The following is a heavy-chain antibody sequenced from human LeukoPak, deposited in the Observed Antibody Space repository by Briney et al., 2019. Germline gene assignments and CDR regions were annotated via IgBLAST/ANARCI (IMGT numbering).Heavy chain of an antibody. J-gene: IGHJ4*02. Sequence: GGSLRLSCAAAGFTVSSNYMNWVRQAPGKGLEWVSVIYSGGSTYYADSVKGRFTISRDKSKNTLYLQMYSLRAEDTAVYYCARDDLDYPFDYWGQGTLVTVSS. CDR1: GFTVSSNY. CDR2: IYSGGST. CDR3: ARDDLDYPFDY. V-gene: IGHV3-66*02. D-gene: IGHD4-11*01.